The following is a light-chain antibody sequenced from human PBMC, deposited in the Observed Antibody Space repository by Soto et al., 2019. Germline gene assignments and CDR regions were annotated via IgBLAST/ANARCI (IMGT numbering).Light chain of an antibody. V-gene: IGKV3-15*01. J-gene: IGKJ4*01. CDR3: QPYNNWPLT. CDR2: DTS. Sequence: EIVLTQSPATLSLSPGERATLSCRASQSLSRHLAWYQQIPGQAPRLLIYDTSTRATGVPTRFSGSRSGAEFTLTINSLQSEDFAVYYCQPYNNWPLTFGGGTKVEIK. CDR1: QSLSRH.